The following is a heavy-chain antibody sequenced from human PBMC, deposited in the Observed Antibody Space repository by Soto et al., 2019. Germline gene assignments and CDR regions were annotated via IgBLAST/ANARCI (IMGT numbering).Heavy chain of an antibody. J-gene: IGHJ4*02. Sequence: GGSLRLSCAASGFTLSTSGMHWVRQAPGKGLVWVSRINNDGSSTSYADSVKGRFTISRDNAKNTLYLQMNSLRAEDTAVYYCVREGGAVYWGQGTLVTVSS. CDR3: VREGGAVY. CDR1: GFTLSTSG. CDR2: INNDGSST. V-gene: IGHV3-74*01. D-gene: IGHD1-26*01.